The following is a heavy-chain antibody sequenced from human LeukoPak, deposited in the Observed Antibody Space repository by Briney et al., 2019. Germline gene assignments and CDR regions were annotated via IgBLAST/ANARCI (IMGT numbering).Heavy chain of an antibody. V-gene: IGHV3-23*01. J-gene: IGHJ4*02. CDR3: ARYRSSGWNYFDC. CDR1: GFTFSGCA. CDR2: ISANGGNT. Sequence: GGSLRLSCAASGFTFSGCALHWFRQAPGQGLEWVSAISANGGNTYFAEYMKGRFTVTRDASMSTVYLELNSLRAEDTAAYYCARYRSSGWNYFDCWGQGTLVTVSS. D-gene: IGHD6-19*01.